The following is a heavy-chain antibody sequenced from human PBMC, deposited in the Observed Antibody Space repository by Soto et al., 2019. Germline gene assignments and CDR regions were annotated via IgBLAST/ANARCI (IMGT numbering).Heavy chain of an antibody. CDR1: GGSISSGRYY. D-gene: IGHD3-3*01. Sequence: PSETLSLTCTVSGGSISSGRYYWNWIRQHPGKGLEWIGYIYHSGNTYYNPSLKSRSSISLDTSKNQFSLKLDSVTVADTAVYYCGRIDHRFLEWLFPDPWGQGTLVTVSS. V-gene: IGHV4-31*03. CDR2: IYHSGNT. CDR3: GRIDHRFLEWLFPDP. J-gene: IGHJ5*02.